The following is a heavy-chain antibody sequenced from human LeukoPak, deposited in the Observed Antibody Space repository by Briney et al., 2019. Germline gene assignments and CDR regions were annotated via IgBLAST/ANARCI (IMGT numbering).Heavy chain of an antibody. J-gene: IGHJ4*02. CDR3: ARDWKTNSFDY. Sequence: GGSLRLSCAASEFTFTTYGMHWVRQAPGKGLEWVAFIYYDGSNIYYADYVKGRFTISKDISKNTLYLQMDSLRAEDTAIYYCARDWKTNSFDYWGQGTLVTVSS. V-gene: IGHV3-33*01. CDR1: EFTFTTYG. D-gene: IGHD1-1*01. CDR2: IYYDGSNI.